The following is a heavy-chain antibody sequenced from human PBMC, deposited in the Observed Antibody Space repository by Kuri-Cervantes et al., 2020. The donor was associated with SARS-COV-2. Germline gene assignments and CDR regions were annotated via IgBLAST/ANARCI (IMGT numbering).Heavy chain of an antibody. CDR1: GGSFSGYY. D-gene: IGHD6-19*01. Sequence: SETLSPTCAVYGGSFSGYYWSWIRQPPGKGLEWIGEINHSGSTNYNPSLKSRVTISVDTSKNQFSLKLSSVTAADTAVYYCARDGAGVAVAGTSNWFDPWGQGTLVTVSS. CDR3: ARDGAGVAVAGTSNWFDP. CDR2: INHSGST. V-gene: IGHV4-34*01. J-gene: IGHJ5*02.